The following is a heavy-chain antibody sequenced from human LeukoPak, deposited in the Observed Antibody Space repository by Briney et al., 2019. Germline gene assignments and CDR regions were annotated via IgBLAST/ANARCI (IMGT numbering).Heavy chain of an antibody. CDR1: SYTLTNYG. CDR2: ISAYNGNT. V-gene: IGHV1-18*01. J-gene: IGHJ3*02. Sequence: ASVKVSCKDSSYTLTNYGISWVRQAPGQGLEWMGWISAYNGNTNYAQNLQGRVTMTTDTSTNTAYMELRSLRSDDTAVYYCARDQDPGAFDIWGQGTMVTVSS. CDR3: ARDQDPGAFDI.